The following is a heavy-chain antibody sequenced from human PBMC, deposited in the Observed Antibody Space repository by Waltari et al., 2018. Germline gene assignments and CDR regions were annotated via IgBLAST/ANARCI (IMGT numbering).Heavy chain of an antibody. V-gene: IGHV3-23*01. Sequence: EVQILESGGGLVKPGGSVRLSCAASGFTFNKNHMAWVRQAPGKGLEWVSAVTGSGGTTHYADSVKGRFTISRHNSENTIFLQMDSLRVEDTAIYYCARDRFLLWFGLLDVWGQGTTVTVSS. CDR3: ARDRFLLWFGLLDV. CDR1: GFTFNKNH. D-gene: IGHD3-10*01. CDR2: VTGSGGTT. J-gene: IGHJ6*02.